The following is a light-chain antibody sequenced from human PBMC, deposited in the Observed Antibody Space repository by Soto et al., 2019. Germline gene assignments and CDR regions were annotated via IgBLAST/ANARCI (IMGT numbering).Light chain of an antibody. CDR3: SSYTSSSTDVV. CDR2: DVS. CDR1: SSDVGGYNY. J-gene: IGLJ2*01. Sequence: QSALTQPASVSGSPGQSITISCTGTSSDVGGYNYVSWYQQHPGKAPKLMSYDVSNRPSGVSNRFSGSKSGNTDSLTISGLQGEDEADYYCSSYTSSSTDVVFGGGTKLTVL. V-gene: IGLV2-14*01.